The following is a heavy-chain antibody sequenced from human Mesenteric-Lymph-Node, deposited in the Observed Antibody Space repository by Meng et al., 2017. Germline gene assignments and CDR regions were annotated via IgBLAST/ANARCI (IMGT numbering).Heavy chain of an antibody. D-gene: IGHD2-21*01. J-gene: IGHJ4*02. V-gene: IGHV4-30-4*01. CDR3: ASFDHIPRRNYFDY. Sequence: VRLQVSGPGLVEPSQTRSLTCTVSGGSMSSGNYYWSWIRQPPGKGLEWIGYIHHSGSAYYNPSPKSRVSISVDTSKNQFSLNLNSMPAADTAVYYCASFDHIPRRNYFDYWGQGTLVTVSS. CDR2: IHHSGSA. CDR1: GGSMSSGNYY.